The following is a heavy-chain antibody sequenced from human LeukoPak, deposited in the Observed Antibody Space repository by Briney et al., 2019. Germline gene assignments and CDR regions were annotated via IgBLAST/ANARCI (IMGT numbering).Heavy chain of an antibody. CDR1: GGSFSGYY. V-gene: IGHV4-34*01. Sequence: PSETLSLTCAVYGGSFSGYYWSWIRQPPGKGLEWIGEINHSGSTNYNPSLKSRVTISVDTSKNQFSLKLSSVTAADTAVYYCARSSDIVVVPAATTENWFDPWGQGTQVTVSS. CDR3: ARSSDIVVVPAATTENWFDP. J-gene: IGHJ5*02. D-gene: IGHD2-2*01. CDR2: INHSGST.